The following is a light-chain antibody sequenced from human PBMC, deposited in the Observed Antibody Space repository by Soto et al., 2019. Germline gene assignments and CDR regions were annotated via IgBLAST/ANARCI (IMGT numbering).Light chain of an antibody. Sequence: QSVLKQPASGSGAPRRASSISCNGTSSDVGGYNYVSWYQQHPGKAPKLMIYDVSNRPSGVSNRFSGSKSGNTASLTISGLQAEDQAAYYCRSYTSSSTLNVFGAGTKVTVL. CDR1: SSDVGGYNY. V-gene: IGLV2-14*01. CDR3: RSYTSSSTLNV. CDR2: DVS. J-gene: IGLJ1*01.